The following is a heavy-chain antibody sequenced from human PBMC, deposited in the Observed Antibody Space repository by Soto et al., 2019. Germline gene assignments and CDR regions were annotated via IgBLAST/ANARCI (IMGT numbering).Heavy chain of an antibody. J-gene: IGHJ6*02. V-gene: IGHV1-69*01. CDR3: GSVVGIRTFLPPDV. D-gene: IGHD3-16*01. CDR1: GGTFNRFS. Sequence: QVQLVQSGAEMKKPGSSVTVSCRASGGTFNRFSISWVRQAPGQGLEWMGGIIPMFGLVDYAQNFQDRVTITADEATTTVNLEVTSLRSEDTAVYYCGSVVGIRTFLPPDVWGQGTTVIVS. CDR2: IIPMFGLV.